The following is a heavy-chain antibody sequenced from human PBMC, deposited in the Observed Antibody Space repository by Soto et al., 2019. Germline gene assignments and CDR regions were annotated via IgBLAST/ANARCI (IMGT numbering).Heavy chain of an antibody. CDR1: GGSISSSDW. V-gene: IGHV4-4*02. CDR2: IYYSGST. D-gene: IGHD2-21*02. J-gene: IGHJ6*02. CDR3: ARDGDGRMPTNPYYYNGMDV. Sequence: SETLSLTCAVSGGSISSSDWWSWVRQPPGKGLEWIGEIYYSGSTNYNPSLKSRVTISIEKPKNQFSLKLSSVTAADTAIYYCARDGDGRMPTNPYYYNGMDVRGPGTTVTVSS.